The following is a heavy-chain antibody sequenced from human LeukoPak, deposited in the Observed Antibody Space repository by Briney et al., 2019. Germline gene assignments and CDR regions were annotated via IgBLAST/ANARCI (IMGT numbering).Heavy chain of an antibody. V-gene: IGHV4-30-4*08. CDR1: GGSISSGGYY. J-gene: IGHJ4*02. Sequence: PSQTLSLTCTVSGGSISSGGYYWSWIRQPPGKGLEWIGYIYYSGSTNYNPSLKSRVTISVDTSKNQFSLKLSSVTAADTAVYYCARERPHVGYSGYLDYWGQGTLVTVSS. CDR2: IYYSGST. CDR3: ARERPHVGYSGYLDY. D-gene: IGHD5-12*01.